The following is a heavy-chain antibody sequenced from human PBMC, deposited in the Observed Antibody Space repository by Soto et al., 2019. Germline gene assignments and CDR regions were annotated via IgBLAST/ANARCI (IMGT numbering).Heavy chain of an antibody. J-gene: IGHJ4*02. CDR3: ARETDGDHYYFDY. Sequence: QVQLVESGGGVVQPGRSLRLSCAASGFTFSSYGMHWLRQAPGKGLEWVAVIWYDGSNKYYADSVKGRFTISRDNSKNTLYLQMNSLRAVDTAVYYCARETDGDHYYFDYWGQGTLVTVSS. D-gene: IGHD4-17*01. V-gene: IGHV3-33*01. CDR2: IWYDGSNK. CDR1: GFTFSSYG.